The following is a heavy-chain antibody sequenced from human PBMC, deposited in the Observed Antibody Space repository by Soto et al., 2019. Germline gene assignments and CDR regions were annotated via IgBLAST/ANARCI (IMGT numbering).Heavy chain of an antibody. D-gene: IGHD3-10*01. CDR1: GYTFTSYT. J-gene: IGHJ4*02. CDR2: INAGNGRE. Sequence: QVQLEQSGAEVKKPGASVKVSCQTSGYTFTSYTLHWVRQAPGQGLEWLGWINAGNGREKYSQRFQDRVSLSTDRSTSTAFMGIRDLGSEATAVYYCARGGGWVGEASFDTWGQGTLVIVSS. CDR3: ARGGGWVGEASFDT. V-gene: IGHV1-3*01.